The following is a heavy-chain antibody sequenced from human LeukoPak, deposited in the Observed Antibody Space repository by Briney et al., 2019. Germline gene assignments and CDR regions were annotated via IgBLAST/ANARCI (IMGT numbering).Heavy chain of an antibody. J-gene: IGHJ4*02. CDR1: GFSFENAW. CDR3: STEYRGTYFDT. Sequence: GGSLRLSCVGSGFSFENAWMSWVRQAPGKGLEWVGRIKSKTDDGTTDFAAPVKGRFTMSRDDSENTLYLQMNNLKTEDTALYYCSTEYRGTYFDTWGQGTLVTVSS. V-gene: IGHV3-15*01. D-gene: IGHD1-26*01. CDR2: IKSKTDDGTT.